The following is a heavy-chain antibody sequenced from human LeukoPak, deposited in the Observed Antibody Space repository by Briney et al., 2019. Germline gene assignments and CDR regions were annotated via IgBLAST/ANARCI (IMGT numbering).Heavy chain of an antibody. Sequence: GGSLRLSCAVSGFTFSGFWMSWSRQAPGKGLEWVASINSDGSEGYYADVVKGRFTISRDNAKNSLYLQINSLRAEDTAVYYCARLRRPTGTTIPLYSDYWGQGTLVTVS. CDR1: GFTFSGFW. CDR3: ARLRRPTGTTIPLYSDY. D-gene: IGHD1-1*01. V-gene: IGHV3-7*03. CDR2: INSDGSEG. J-gene: IGHJ4*02.